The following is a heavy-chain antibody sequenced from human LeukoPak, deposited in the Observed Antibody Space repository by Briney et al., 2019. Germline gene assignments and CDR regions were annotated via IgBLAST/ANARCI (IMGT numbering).Heavy chain of an antibody. CDR2: IIPIFGTA. J-gene: IGHJ4*02. V-gene: IGHV1-69*01. D-gene: IGHD6-19*01. Sequence: ASVKVSCKASGGTFSSYAISWVRQAPGQGLEWMGGIIPIFGTANYAQKFQGRVTITADESTSTAYMELSSLRSEDTAVYYCARVIYSSGWYPTFDYWGQGTLVTVSS. CDR3: ARVIYSSGWYPTFDY. CDR1: GGTFSSYA.